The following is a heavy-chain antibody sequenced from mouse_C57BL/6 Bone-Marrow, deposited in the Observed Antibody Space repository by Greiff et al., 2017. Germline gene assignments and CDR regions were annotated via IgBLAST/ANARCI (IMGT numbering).Heavy chain of an antibody. V-gene: IGHV1-26*01. Sequence: VQLKQSGPELVKPGASVKLSCKASGYTFTDYYMNWVKQSHGKSLEWIGDINPNNGGTSYNQKFKGKATLTVDKSSSTAYMELRSLTSEDSAVYYCARRYGYDGNAMDYWGQGTSVTVSS. D-gene: IGHD2-2*01. CDR1: GYTFTDYY. J-gene: IGHJ4*01. CDR2: INPNNGGT. CDR3: ARRYGYDGNAMDY.